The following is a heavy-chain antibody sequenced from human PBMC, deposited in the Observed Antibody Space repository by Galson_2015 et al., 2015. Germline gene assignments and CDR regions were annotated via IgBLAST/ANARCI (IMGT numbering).Heavy chain of an antibody. Sequence: SLRLSCAASEFTFTNYWMNWVRQAPGKGLEWLANIKPDGSDRYYVDSVKGRFTISRDNAKNSLYLQMNSLRAEDTVVYYCARDFIAAGGLDVWGQGTTVTVS. D-gene: IGHD3-16*02. CDR2: IKPDGSDR. CDR3: ARDFIAAGGLDV. J-gene: IGHJ6*02. V-gene: IGHV3-7*03. CDR1: EFTFTNYW.